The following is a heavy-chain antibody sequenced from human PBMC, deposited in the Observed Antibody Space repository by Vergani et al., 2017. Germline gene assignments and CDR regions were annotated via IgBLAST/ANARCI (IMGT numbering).Heavy chain of an antibody. Sequence: EVQLVESGGGLIQPGGSLRLSCEASGFTVSSNYMSWVRQAPGKGLEWVSVIYSGGSTYYPGSVKGRFTISRENVKNSLYLQMNSLRAGDTAVYYCARGSDTGGFDYWGQGTLVTVSS. CDR3: ARGSDTGGFDY. CDR2: IYSGGST. CDR1: GFTVSSNY. V-gene: IGHV3-53*01. D-gene: IGHD5-18*01. J-gene: IGHJ4*02.